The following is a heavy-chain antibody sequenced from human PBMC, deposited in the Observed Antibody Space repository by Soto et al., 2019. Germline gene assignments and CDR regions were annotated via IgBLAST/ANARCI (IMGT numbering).Heavy chain of an antibody. J-gene: IGHJ6*02. CDR1: GGSISSGDYF. CDR2: ISSIGST. CDR3: ARGLVIRPYYYHGMDV. V-gene: IGHV4-30-4*01. Sequence: QVQLQESGPGLVKPSQTLSLTCTVSGGSISSGDYFWSWIRQSPGQGLEWIGYISSIGSTSYNPSLKSRVSVSIDTSKNPFALKLSSVTTTDTAVYYCARGLVIRPYYYHGMDVWGQGTTVTVSS. D-gene: IGHD3-9*01.